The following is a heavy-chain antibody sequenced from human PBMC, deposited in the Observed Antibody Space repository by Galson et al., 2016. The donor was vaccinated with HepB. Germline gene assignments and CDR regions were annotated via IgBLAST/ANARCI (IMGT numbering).Heavy chain of an antibody. D-gene: IGHD7-27*01. V-gene: IGHV6-1*01. J-gene: IGHJ4*02. CDR2: TYYRSKWYN. CDR3: ARLTGAPGEYYFDY. CDR1: GDSVSSNRAN. Sequence: CAISGDSVSSNRANWYWIRQSPSRGLEWPGRTYYRSKWYNDYAVSVKNRITINPDTSKNQFSLQLNFVTPDYTAIYYCARLTGAPGEYYFDYWGQGTRVTVSS.